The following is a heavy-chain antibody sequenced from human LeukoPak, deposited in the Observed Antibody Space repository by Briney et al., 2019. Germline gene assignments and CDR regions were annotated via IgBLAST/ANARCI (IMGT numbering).Heavy chain of an antibody. CDR1: GGSISSYY. CDR3: ARGGAIFGVVIIHFDY. V-gene: IGHV4-59*12. D-gene: IGHD3-3*01. Sequence: PSETLSLTCTVSGGSISSYYWSWIRQPPGKGLEWIGYIYYSGSTNYNPSLKSRVTISVDTSKNQFSLKLSSVTAADTAVYYCARGGAIFGVVIIHFDYWGQGTLVTVSS. J-gene: IGHJ4*02. CDR2: IYYSGST.